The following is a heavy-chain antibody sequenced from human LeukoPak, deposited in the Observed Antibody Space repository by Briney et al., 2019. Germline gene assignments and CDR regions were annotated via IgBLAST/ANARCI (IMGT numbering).Heavy chain of an antibody. V-gene: IGHV1-46*01. CDR2: INTSGGTT. CDR3: ARDLSHRYYHRTGYAFGY. D-gene: IGHD3/OR15-3a*01. Sequence: GASVKVSCKASGYIFTSYSMHWVRRAPGQGLEWMGIINTSGGTTNYAQKFQGRVTMSRDTSTSTVYMDLSSLRSEDTAMYYCARDLSHRYYHRTGYAFGYWGQGTLVTVSS. J-gene: IGHJ4*02. CDR1: GYIFTSYS.